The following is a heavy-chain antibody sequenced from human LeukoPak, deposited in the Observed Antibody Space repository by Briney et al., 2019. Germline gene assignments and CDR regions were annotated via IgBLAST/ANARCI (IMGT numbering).Heavy chain of an antibody. D-gene: IGHD3-10*01. Sequence: PSETLSLTCTVSGGSISSGDYYWSWIRQPPGKGLEWIGYIYYSGSTYYNPSLKSRVTISVVTSKNQFYLKLSSVTAADTAVYYCASQDYYGSGSYYGGPPAFDYWGQGTLVTVSS. CDR2: IYYSGST. CDR1: GGSISSGDYY. J-gene: IGHJ4*02. CDR3: ASQDYYGSGSYYGGPPAFDY. V-gene: IGHV4-30-4*01.